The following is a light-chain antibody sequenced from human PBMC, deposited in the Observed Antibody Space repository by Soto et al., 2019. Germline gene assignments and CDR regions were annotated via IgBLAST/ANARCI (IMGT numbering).Light chain of an antibody. V-gene: IGLV2-8*01. CDR2: EVT. CDR3: SSYADSNIFV. CDR1: SSDVGHYNY. J-gene: IGLJ1*01. Sequence: QSVLTQPPSASGSPGQSVTISCTGTSSDVGHYNYVSWYQHHPGKAPKLMIFEVTKRPSVVPDRFSGSKSGNTASLTVSGLQAEDEADYYCSSYADSNIFVFGTGTKVTVL.